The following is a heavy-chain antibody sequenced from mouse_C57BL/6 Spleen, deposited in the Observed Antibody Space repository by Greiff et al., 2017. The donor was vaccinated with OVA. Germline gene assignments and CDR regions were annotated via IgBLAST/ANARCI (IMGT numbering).Heavy chain of an antibody. CDR1: GFNIKDYY. CDR2: IDPEDGDT. CDR3: FYGSSYVGGFDY. Sequence: VQLKQSGAELVRPGASVKLSCTASGFNIKDYYMHWVKQRPEQGLEWIGRIDPEDGDTEYAPKFQGKATMTADTSSNTAYLQLSSLTSEDTAVYYCFYGSSYVGGFDYWGQGTTLTVSS. D-gene: IGHD1-1*01. V-gene: IGHV14-1*01. J-gene: IGHJ2*01.